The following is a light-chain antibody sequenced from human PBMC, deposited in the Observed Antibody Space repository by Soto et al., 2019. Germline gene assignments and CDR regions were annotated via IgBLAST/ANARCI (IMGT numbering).Light chain of an antibody. Sequence: QSALTQPASVSGTPGQSITISCTGTSSDVGGYNYVSWYQQHPGKAPKFIMYEVSNRPSGVSNRFSGSKSGNTAALTISGLQAEDEAYYYCSSYSTSGTPYVFGTGTKLTVL. CDR3: SSYSTSGTPYV. V-gene: IGLV2-14*01. J-gene: IGLJ1*01. CDR1: SSDVGGYNY. CDR2: EVS.